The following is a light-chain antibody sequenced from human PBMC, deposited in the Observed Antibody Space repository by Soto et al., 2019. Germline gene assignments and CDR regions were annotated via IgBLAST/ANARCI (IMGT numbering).Light chain of an antibody. CDR2: EGS. Sequence: QSALTQPASVSGSPEQSITISCTGTSSDVGSYNLVSWYQQYPGKAPKLMIYEGSQRPSGVSHRFSGSKSGNTASLTISGLQAEDEADYYCCSYAGSTTLMFGGGTKLTVL. J-gene: IGLJ3*02. CDR1: SSDVGSYNL. CDR3: CSYAGSTTLM. V-gene: IGLV2-23*01.